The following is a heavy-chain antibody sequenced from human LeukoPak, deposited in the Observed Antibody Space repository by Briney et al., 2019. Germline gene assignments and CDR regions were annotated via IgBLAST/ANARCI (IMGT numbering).Heavy chain of an antibody. CDR3: AKGDYSNSYNY. V-gene: IGHV1-69*05. J-gene: IGHJ4*02. CDR2: IIPIFGTA. CDR1: GGTFSSYA. Sequence: SVKVSCKASGGTFSSYAISWVRQAPGQGLEWMGRIIPIFGTANYAQKFQGRVTITTDESTSTAYMELSSLRSEDTAVYYCAKGDYSNSYNYGGQGTLVTVSS. D-gene: IGHD4-17*01.